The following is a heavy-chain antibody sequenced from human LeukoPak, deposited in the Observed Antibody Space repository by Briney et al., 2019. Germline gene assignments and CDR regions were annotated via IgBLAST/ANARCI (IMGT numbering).Heavy chain of an antibody. D-gene: IGHD4-17*01. CDR3: ARGGAGSAYYGWDFFRFDY. Sequence: ASVKVSCKASEDSFTGYYIHWVRQAPGQGPEWMGWINPHNGGAKYADRLQGRVTMTRDTSIGTAYMELSRPRSDDTAVYYCARGGAGSAYYGWDFFRFDYWGQGTLVTVSS. V-gene: IGHV1-2*02. CDR1: EDSFTGYY. CDR2: INPHNGGA. J-gene: IGHJ4*02.